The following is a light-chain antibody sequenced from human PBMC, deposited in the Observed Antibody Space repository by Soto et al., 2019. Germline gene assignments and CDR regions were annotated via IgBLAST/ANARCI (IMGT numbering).Light chain of an antibody. J-gene: IGLJ3*02. CDR3: CSYAGRVNFL. V-gene: IGLV2-23*02. CDR1: SSDIGNANF. Sequence: QSALTQPASVSGSPGQSITISCSGTSSDIGNANFVSWYQQHSGNAPKLLIYEVSKRPSGVSGRFSGSTSGNTASLTISGLQADDEADYYCCSYAGRVNFLFGGGTQLTVL. CDR2: EVS.